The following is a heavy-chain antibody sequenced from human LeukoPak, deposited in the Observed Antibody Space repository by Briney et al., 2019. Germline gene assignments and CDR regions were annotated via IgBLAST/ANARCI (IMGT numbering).Heavy chain of an antibody. CDR3: ARDSSSWYMYYYMDV. CDR1: GYIFTNYG. CDR2: ISAYNGNT. J-gene: IGHJ6*03. V-gene: IGHV1-18*01. Sequence: ASVKVSCKASGYIFTNYGISWVRQAPGQGLEWMGWISAYNGNTNYAQKLQGRVTMTTDTSTSTAYMELSRLRSDDTAVYYCARDSSSWYMYYYMDVWGKGTTVTVSS. D-gene: IGHD6-13*01.